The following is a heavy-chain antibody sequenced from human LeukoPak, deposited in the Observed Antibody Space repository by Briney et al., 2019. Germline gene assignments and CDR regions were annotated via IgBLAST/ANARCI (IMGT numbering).Heavy chain of an antibody. CDR2: IYYSGST. CDR3: AGRYFDYTDY. CDR1: GGSISSYY. Sequence: PPETLSLTCTVSGGSISSYYWSWIRQPPGKGLEWIGYIYYSGSTNYNPSLKSRVTISVDTSKNQFSLKLSSVTAADTAIYYCAGRYFDYTDYWGQGTLVTVSS. J-gene: IGHJ4*02. V-gene: IGHV4-59*01. D-gene: IGHD3-3*01.